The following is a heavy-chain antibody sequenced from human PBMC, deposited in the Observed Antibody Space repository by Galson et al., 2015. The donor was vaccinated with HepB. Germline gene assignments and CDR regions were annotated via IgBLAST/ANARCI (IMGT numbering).Heavy chain of an antibody. Sequence: SLRLSCAASGFTFSSYGMHWVRQAPGKGLEWVAVISYDGSNKYYADSVKGRFTISRDNSKNTLYLQMNSLRAEDTAVYYCARDPSSGWLKMAYYFDYWGQGTLVTVSS. D-gene: IGHD6-19*01. V-gene: IGHV3-30*19. J-gene: IGHJ4*02. CDR3: ARDPSSGWLKMAYYFDY. CDR1: GFTFSSYG. CDR2: ISYDGSNK.